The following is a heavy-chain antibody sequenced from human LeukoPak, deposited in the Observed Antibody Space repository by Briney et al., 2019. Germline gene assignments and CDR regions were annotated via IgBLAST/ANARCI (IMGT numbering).Heavy chain of an antibody. J-gene: IGHJ4*02. CDR3: ARVPKAVAGLFDY. Sequence: SVKVSCKASGGTFSSYAISWVRQAPGQGLEWMGGIIPIFGTANYAQKFQGRVTITADESTSTAYVELRSLRSDDTAVYYCARVPKAVAGLFDYWGQGTLVTVSS. CDR1: GGTFSSYA. V-gene: IGHV1-69*13. CDR2: IIPIFGTA. D-gene: IGHD6-19*01.